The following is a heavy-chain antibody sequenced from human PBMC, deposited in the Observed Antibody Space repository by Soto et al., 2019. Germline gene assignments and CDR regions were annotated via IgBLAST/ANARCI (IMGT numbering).Heavy chain of an antibody. V-gene: IGHV1-46*03. CDR1: GYTFTSNY. J-gene: IGHJ4*01. D-gene: IGHD3-16*02. CDR2: INPSGGST. Sequence: GASVKVSWKASGYTFTSNYMHWVLQAPGQGLEWMGIINPSGGSTSYAQKFQGRVTMTRDTSTSTVYMELSSLRSEDTAVYYCARAGRPYYDYIWGTYRPSPFDYWG. CDR3: ARAGRPYYDYIWGTYRPSPFDY.